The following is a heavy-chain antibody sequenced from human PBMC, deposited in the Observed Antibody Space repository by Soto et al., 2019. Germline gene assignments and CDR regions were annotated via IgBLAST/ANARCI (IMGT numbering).Heavy chain of an antibody. CDR2: ISAYNGNT. CDR3: AREVSTLLWFGDYYYGMDV. V-gene: IGHV1-18*01. CDR1: GYTFTSYD. Sequence: GASVKVSCKASGYTFTSYDLSWVRQAPGQGLEWMGWISAYNGNTNYAQKLQGRVTMTTDTSTSTAYMELRSLRSDDTAVYYCAREVSTLLWFGDYYYGMDVWGQGTTVTVSS. D-gene: IGHD3-10*01. J-gene: IGHJ6*02.